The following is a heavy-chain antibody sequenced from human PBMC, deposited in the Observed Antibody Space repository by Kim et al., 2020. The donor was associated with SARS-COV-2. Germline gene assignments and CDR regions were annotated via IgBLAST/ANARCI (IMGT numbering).Heavy chain of an antibody. V-gene: IGHV1-69*13. D-gene: IGHD3-22*01. J-gene: IGHJ4*02. CDR3: ARGGRDYYDSSGYYPFDY. Sequence: SVKVSCKASGGTFSSYAISWVRQAPGQGLEWMGGIIPIFGTANYAQKFQGRVTITADESTSTAYMELSSLRSEDTAVYYCARGGRDYYDSSGYYPFDYWGQGTLVTVSS. CDR2: IIPIFGTA. CDR1: GGTFSSYA.